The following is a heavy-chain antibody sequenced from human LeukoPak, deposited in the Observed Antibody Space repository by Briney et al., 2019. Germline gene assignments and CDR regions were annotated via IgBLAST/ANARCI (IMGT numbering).Heavy chain of an antibody. CDR1: GFTFSSYA. J-gene: IGHJ4*02. D-gene: IGHD4-23*01. V-gene: IGHV3-30-3*01. CDR2: ISYDGSNK. Sequence: GGSLRLSCAASGFTFSSYAMHWVRQAPGKGLEWVAVISYDGSNKYYADSVKGRFTISRDNSKNTLYLQMNSLRAEDTAVYYCARDGTVVTPTYYFDYWGQGTLVTVSS. CDR3: ARDGTVVTPTYYFDY.